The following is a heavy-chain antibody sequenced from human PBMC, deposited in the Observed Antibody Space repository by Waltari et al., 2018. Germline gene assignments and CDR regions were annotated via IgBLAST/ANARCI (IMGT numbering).Heavy chain of an antibody. CDR3: ARDRGLELNYYYGMDV. D-gene: IGHD1-7*01. V-gene: IGHV3-21*01. CDR1: GFTFSRYR. CDR2: ISSSSSYI. Sequence: EVQLVESGGGLVKPGGSLSLSCAASGFTFSRYRMTWVRQAPGKGLGWVSSISSSSSYIYYADSVKGRFTISRDNAKNSLYLQMNSLRAEDTAVYYCARDRGLELNYYYGMDVWGQGTTVTVSS. J-gene: IGHJ6*02.